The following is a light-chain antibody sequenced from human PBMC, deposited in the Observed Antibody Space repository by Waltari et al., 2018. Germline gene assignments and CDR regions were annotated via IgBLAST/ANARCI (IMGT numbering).Light chain of an antibody. V-gene: IGKV3-20*01. CDR3: QQYGSSPGIT. CDR2: GAS. J-gene: IGKJ5*01. CDR1: QSVSSSY. Sequence: EIVLTQSPGTLSLSPGERATLSCRASQSVSSSYLAWYQQKPGQAPRLLIYGASSRATGIQDRFSGSGSGTDFTLTISRLEPEDFAVYYCQQYGSSPGITFGQGTRLEIK.